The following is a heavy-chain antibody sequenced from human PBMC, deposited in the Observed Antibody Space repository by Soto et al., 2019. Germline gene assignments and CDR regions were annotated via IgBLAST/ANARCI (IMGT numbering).Heavy chain of an antibody. CDR2: IYDNGTT. CDR1: GLTVSDAY. CDR3: VRPLPSGRNYGLDV. V-gene: IGHV3-53*01. D-gene: IGHD3-10*01. Sequence: EVQLVESGGGLIQPGGSLRLSCAASGLTVSDAYMAWVRQAPGMGLEWVSVIYDNGTTYYADSVKCRFTISRDTSTNTLSIQMDSLRAEDTAVYYCVRPLPSGRNYGLDVWGQGTTVTVS. J-gene: IGHJ6*02.